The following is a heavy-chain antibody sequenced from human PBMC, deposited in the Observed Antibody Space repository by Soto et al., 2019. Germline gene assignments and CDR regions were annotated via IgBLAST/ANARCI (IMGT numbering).Heavy chain of an antibody. V-gene: IGHV3-74*01. J-gene: IGHJ6*02. Sequence: PWGSLRLSCSASGFNFNSYWMHWVRPAPGKGLVWVSRINSDGSSTSYADSVKGRFTISRDNAKNTLYLQMNSLRAEDTAVYYCARDEELGGGYCSGGSCPVSGMDVWGQGTTVTVSS. CDR3: ARDEELGGGYCSGGSCPVSGMDV. CDR2: INSDGSST. D-gene: IGHD2-15*01. CDR1: GFNFNSYW.